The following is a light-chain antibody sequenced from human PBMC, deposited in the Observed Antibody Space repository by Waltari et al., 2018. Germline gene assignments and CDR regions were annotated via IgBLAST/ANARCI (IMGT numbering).Light chain of an antibody. V-gene: IGLV2-23*02. J-gene: IGLJ2*01. CDR2: EVD. Sequence: QSALTQPASLSGSPGQSITISCTGTSSDVGYYTRVSWYQQHPGKAPKLLIYEVDKRPSGISNRFSGSKSGNTASLTISGLQAEDEADYYCCSYVRSVSFVFGGGTKLTVL. CDR3: CSYVRSVSFV. CDR1: SSDVGYYTR.